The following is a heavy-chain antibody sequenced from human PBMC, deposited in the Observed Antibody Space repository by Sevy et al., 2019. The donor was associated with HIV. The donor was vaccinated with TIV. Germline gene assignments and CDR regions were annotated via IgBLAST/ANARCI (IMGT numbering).Heavy chain of an antibody. CDR3: ASFGRLLIISGDVFEI. Sequence: SETLSLTCAVSAYSVSSAYSWGWIRQPPGKGLEWIGKIYQSGNTYYNPSLKSRVTISVDTSNNQFSLRLTSVTAADTAVYYWASFGRLLIISGDVFEIWGQGTMVTVSS. V-gene: IGHV4-38-2*01. CDR1: AYSVSSAYS. CDR2: IYQSGNT. J-gene: IGHJ3*02. D-gene: IGHD3-9*01.